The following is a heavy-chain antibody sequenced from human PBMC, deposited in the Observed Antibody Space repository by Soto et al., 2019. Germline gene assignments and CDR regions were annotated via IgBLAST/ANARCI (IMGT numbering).Heavy chain of an antibody. CDR1: GFTFSSYA. Sequence: GGSLRLSCAASGFTFSSYAMSWVRQAPGKGLEWVSAISGSGGSTYYADSVKGRFTISRDNSKNTLYLQMNSLRAEDTAVYYCAKKSNPNYYYYYMDVWGKGTTVTVSS. J-gene: IGHJ6*03. V-gene: IGHV3-23*01. CDR2: ISGSGGST. D-gene: IGHD4-4*01. CDR3: AKKSNPNYYYYYMDV.